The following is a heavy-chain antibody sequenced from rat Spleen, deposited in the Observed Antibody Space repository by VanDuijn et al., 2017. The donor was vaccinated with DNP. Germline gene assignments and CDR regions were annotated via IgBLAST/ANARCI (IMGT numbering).Heavy chain of an antibody. D-gene: IGHD5-1*01. CDR3: PRLGERLFDY. J-gene: IGHJ3*01. V-gene: IGHV5S13*01. CDR1: GFTFSYYG. CDR2: ISASGGST. Sequence: EVQLVETGGDLVQPGRSLKLSCAASGFTFSYYGMAWVRQAPKKGLEWVASISASGGSTSYRDSVKGRFTISRDNTENTLYLQMDSLRSDDTATYYCPRLGERLFDYWGQGTLVTVSS.